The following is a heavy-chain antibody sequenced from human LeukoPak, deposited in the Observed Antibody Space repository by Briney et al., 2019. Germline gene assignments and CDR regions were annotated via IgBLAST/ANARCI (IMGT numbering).Heavy chain of an antibody. D-gene: IGHD6-19*01. CDR1: GFTFSNYG. J-gene: IGHJ4*02. CDR2: IQYDGRNK. CDR3: AKAPDGSGWYGHNVDY. V-gene: IGHV3-30*02. Sequence: GGSLRLSCAASGFTFSNYGMHWVRQAPGKGLEWVAFIQYDGRNKYYAESVQGRFTISRDNSKNTLFLQMNSLRAEDTAVYYCAKAPDGSGWYGHNVDYWGQGTRVTVSS.